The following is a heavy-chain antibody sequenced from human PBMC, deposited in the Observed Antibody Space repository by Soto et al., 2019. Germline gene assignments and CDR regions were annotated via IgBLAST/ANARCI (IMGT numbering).Heavy chain of an antibody. V-gene: IGHV3-64*01. CDR3: ARGAYCSSTSCYTYYYYYYMDV. CDR2: ISSNGGST. CDR1: GFTFSSYA. D-gene: IGHD2-2*01. Sequence: EVQLVESGGGLVQPGGSLRLSCAASGFTFSSYAIHWVRQAPGKGLEYVSAISSNGGSTYYANSVKGRFTISRDNSKNTLYLQMGSLRAEDMAVYYCARGAYCSSTSCYTYYYYYYMDVWGKGTTVTVSS. J-gene: IGHJ6*03.